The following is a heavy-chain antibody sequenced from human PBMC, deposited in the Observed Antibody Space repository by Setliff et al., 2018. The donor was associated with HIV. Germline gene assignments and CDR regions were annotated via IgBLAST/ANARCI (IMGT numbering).Heavy chain of an antibody. CDR3: ASGPNDCTSSSCRFSFYYYYMDV. V-gene: IGHV1-69*10. D-gene: IGHD2-2*01. Sequence: SVKVSCKTSGYMFIAYGMSWVRQAPGQGLEWMGGIIPFLGLANYARKFQGRVIITADKFTNIVSLEVRRVNPDDSAMYYCASGPNDCTSSSCRFSFYYYYMDVWGKGTRVTVSS. CDR1: GYMFIAYG. CDR2: IIPFLGLA. J-gene: IGHJ6*03.